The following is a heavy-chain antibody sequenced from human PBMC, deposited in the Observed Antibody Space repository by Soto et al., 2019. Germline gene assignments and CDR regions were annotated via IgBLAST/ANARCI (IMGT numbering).Heavy chain of an antibody. CDR2: ISGSGGST. D-gene: IGHD2-21*02. CDR1: GFTFSSYA. Sequence: GGSLRLSCAACGFTFSSYAMSWVRQAPGKGLEWVSAISGSGGSTYYADSVKGRFTISRDNAKNSLYLQMNSLRAEGTALYYCAKDTASWNAFDIWGQGTMVTVSS. V-gene: IGHV3-23*01. J-gene: IGHJ3*02. CDR3: AKDTASWNAFDI.